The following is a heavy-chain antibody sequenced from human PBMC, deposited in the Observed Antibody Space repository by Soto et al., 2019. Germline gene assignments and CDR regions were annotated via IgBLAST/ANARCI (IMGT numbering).Heavy chain of an antibody. V-gene: IGHV4-39*02. Sequence: SETLSLTCTVSSGSISSTIYSWDWIRQPPGKGLEWIGSIFYSGSTYYNPSLKSRVTISVDTSKNQFSLKLSSVTAADTAVYYCARERPDGARLDPWGQGTMVTVSS. D-gene: IGHD6-6*01. J-gene: IGHJ3*01. CDR1: SGSISSTIYS. CDR3: ARERPDGARLDP. CDR2: IFYSGST.